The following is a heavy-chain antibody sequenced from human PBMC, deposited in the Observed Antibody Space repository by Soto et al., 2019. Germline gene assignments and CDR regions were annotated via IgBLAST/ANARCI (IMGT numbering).Heavy chain of an antibody. D-gene: IGHD2-2*01. Sequence: EVQLVESGGGLVQPGGSLRLSCAASGFTFSTYAMHWVRQAPGKGLEYVSLISGDGRSTYYANSVKGRFTISRDNSKNTLYLQMGSLRAEDIAVYYCARVCSTTSCYGAFDIWGQGTIVFVSS. J-gene: IGHJ3*02. V-gene: IGHV3-64*01. CDR2: ISGDGRST. CDR3: ARVCSTTSCYGAFDI. CDR1: GFTFSTYA.